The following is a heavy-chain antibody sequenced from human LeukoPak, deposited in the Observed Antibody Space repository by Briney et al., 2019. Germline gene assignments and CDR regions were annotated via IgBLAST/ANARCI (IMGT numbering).Heavy chain of an antibody. D-gene: IGHD3-10*02. CDR2: ISSSGSTI. J-gene: IGHJ6*04. Sequence: GGSLRLSCAASGFRFSDYWMNWVRQAPGKGLEWVSYISSSGSTIYYADSVKGRFTISRDNAKNSVYLQMNSLRAEDTAVYYCAELGITMIGGVWGKGTTVTISS. CDR3: AELGITMIGGV. V-gene: IGHV3-48*03. CDR1: GFRFSDYW.